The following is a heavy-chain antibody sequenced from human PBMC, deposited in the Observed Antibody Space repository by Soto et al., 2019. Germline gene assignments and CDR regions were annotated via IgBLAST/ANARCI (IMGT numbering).Heavy chain of an antibody. Sequence: QLQLRESGPGLVKPSETLSLTCTVSGGSISSSNYYWAWIRQSPGKGLEWIGSVYYNGFTYYNPSLKSRVTISVDTSKNPFSLKLTSVTAADTAVYYCARMGDFWSGPGELEPWGQGTLVTVSS. CDR2: VYYNGFT. V-gene: IGHV4-39*01. CDR1: GGSISSSNYY. CDR3: ARMGDFWSGPGELEP. D-gene: IGHD3-3*01. J-gene: IGHJ5*02.